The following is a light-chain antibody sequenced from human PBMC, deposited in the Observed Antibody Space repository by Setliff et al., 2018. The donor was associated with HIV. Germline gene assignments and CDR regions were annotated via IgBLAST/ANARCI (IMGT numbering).Light chain of an antibody. CDR2: DVS. CDR1: SSDVGTYNF. J-gene: IGLJ1*01. CDR3: SSYTSTPLYV. V-gene: IGLV2-14*03. Sequence: QSVLTQPASVSGSPGQSITISCTGTSSDVGTYNFVSWYQQHPGKAPKLMIYDVSNRPSGVSNRFSGSKSGNTASLTISGLQAEDEADCYCSSYTSTPLYVFGTGTKVTVL.